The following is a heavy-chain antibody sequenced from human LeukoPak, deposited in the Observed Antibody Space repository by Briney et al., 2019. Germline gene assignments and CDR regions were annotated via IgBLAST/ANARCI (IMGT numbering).Heavy chain of an antibody. CDR2: VFSSGSV. D-gene: IGHD2/OR15-2a*01. Sequence: PSETLSLTCTVSGDSMSNFYWSWIRQSPGKGLEWIGYVFSSGSVNYNPSLNSRLTISVDTSRNQFSLKLTSMTAADTAVYFCVRRYHAGTLFDYWGQGTLVTVSS. V-gene: IGHV4-59*08. CDR1: GDSMSNFY. CDR3: VRRYHAGTLFDY. J-gene: IGHJ4*02.